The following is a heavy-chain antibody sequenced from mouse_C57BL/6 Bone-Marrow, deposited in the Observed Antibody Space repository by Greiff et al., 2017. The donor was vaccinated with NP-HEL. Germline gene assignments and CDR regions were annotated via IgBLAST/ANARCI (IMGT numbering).Heavy chain of an antibody. J-gene: IGHJ3*01. Sequence: VKLLESGAELVRPGASVKLSCKASGYTFTSYGISWVKQRTGQGLEWIGEIYPRSGNTYYNEKFKGKATLTADKSSSTAYMELRSLTSEDSAVYFCARKTWFAYWGQGTLVTVSA. CDR1: GYTFTSYG. V-gene: IGHV1-81*01. CDR2: IYPRSGNT. CDR3: ARKTWFAY.